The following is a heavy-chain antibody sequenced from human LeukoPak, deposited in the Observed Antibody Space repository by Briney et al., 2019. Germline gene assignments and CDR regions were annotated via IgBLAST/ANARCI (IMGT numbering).Heavy chain of an antibody. CDR1: GFPFSRFW. V-gene: IGHV3-74*01. CDR2: INRDATST. CDR3: ARDVPSTLGY. J-gene: IGHJ4*02. Sequence: GGSLRLSCEASGFPFSRFWMHWVRQVPGKGLEWVSRINRDATSTTYADSVKGRFTISRDNAKNTLYMEMNSLRVDDTAIYYCARDVPSTLGYWGQGTLVTVSS. D-gene: IGHD1-1*01.